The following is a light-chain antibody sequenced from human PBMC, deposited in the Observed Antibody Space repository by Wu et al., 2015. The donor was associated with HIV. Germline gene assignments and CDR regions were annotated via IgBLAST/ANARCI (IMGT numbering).Light chain of an antibody. V-gene: IGKV3-20*01. CDR1: KSVSSSY. Sequence: EIVLTQFPGTLSLSPGERATLPCRASKSVSSSYIAWYQQKPGQAPRLLIYGAASRATGIPDRFSGSGSGTDFTLTINRLEPEDFAVYYCQQYGSSFTFGPGTKVDIK. CDR2: GAA. CDR3: QQYGSSFT. J-gene: IGKJ3*01.